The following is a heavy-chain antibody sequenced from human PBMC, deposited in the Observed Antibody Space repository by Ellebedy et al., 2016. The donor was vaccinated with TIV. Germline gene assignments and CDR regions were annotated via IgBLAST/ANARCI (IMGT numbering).Heavy chain of an antibody. J-gene: IGHJ4*02. Sequence: MPSETLSLTGALSGGSFTAYYWGWIRQPPGKGLDGIGSMYYSGSTYYNPSLKSRVTISGDTSKNQFSLRLSSVTAADTAVYYCARLPGEDSRGYYFDHWGQGTLVTVSS. CDR3: ARLPGEDSRGYYFDH. V-gene: IGHV4-39*01. D-gene: IGHD3-22*01. CDR2: MYYSGST. CDR1: GGSFTAYY.